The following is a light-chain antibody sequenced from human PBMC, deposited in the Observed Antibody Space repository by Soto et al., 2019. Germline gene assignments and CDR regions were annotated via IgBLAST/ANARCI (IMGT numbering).Light chain of an antibody. J-gene: IGKJ1*01. V-gene: IGKV1-39*01. CDR1: QSISSY. CDR2: AAS. Sequence: DIQMTQSPSSLSASVGDRVTITCRTSQSISSYLNWYQQKPGKAPKLLIYAASSLQSGVLSRFSGSGSGTDFTLTISSLQPEDFATYYCQQSYSMFWTFGQGTKVEIK. CDR3: QQSYSMFWT.